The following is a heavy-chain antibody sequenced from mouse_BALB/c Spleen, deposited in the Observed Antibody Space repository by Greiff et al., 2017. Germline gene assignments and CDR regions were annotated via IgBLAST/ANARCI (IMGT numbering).Heavy chain of an antibody. V-gene: IGHV2-6-7*01. CDR2: IWGDGST. CDR3: ARGDGYYPFAY. Sequence: QVQLKQSGPGLVAPSQSLSITCTVSGFSLTGYGVNWVRQPPGNGLEWLGMIWGDGSTDYNSALKSRLSISKDNSKSQVFLKMNSLQTDDTARYYCARGDGYYPFAYWGQGTLVTVSA. D-gene: IGHD2-3*01. J-gene: IGHJ3*01. CDR1: GFSLTGYG.